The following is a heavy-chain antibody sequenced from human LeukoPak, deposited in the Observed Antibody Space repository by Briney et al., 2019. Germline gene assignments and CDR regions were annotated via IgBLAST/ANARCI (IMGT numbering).Heavy chain of an antibody. CDR2: ISYDGSNK. J-gene: IGHJ4*02. CDR1: RFTFSSYA. CDR3: AREEGLVLDY. V-gene: IGHV3-30-3*01. Sequence: GGSLRLSCVASRFTFSSYAMHWVRQAPGKGLEWVAVISYDGSNKYYADSVKGRFTISRDYSKNTLYLQMNSLRAEDTAVYYCAREEGLVLDYWGQGTLVTVSS. D-gene: IGHD2-8*02.